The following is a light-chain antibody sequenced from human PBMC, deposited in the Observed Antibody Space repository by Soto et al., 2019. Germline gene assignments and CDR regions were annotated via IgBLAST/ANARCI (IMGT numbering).Light chain of an antibody. Sequence: QSALTQPPSASGSPGQSVAISCTGTTSDIGGYNYVSWYQQHPGKAPKLMIYEVNKRPSGVPDRFSGSKSGNTASLTVSGLKAEDEADYYCSSHGGNSPYVFGTGTKLTV. CDR2: EVN. CDR1: TSDIGGYNY. J-gene: IGLJ1*01. CDR3: SSHGGNSPYV. V-gene: IGLV2-8*01.